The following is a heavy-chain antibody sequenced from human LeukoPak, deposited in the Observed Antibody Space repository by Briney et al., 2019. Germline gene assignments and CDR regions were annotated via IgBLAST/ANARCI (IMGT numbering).Heavy chain of an antibody. D-gene: IGHD2-8*01. V-gene: IGHV3-7*01. CDR1: GFTFSSYW. Sequence: GGSLRLSCAASGFTFSSYWMSWVRQAPGKGPEWVANIKQDGSEKYYVDSVKGRFTISRDNAKNSLYLQMNSLRAEDTAVYYCARDRNIVLMVYAMAYAFDIWGQGTMVTVSS. CDR2: IKQDGSEK. CDR3: ARDRNIVLMVYAMAYAFDI. J-gene: IGHJ3*02.